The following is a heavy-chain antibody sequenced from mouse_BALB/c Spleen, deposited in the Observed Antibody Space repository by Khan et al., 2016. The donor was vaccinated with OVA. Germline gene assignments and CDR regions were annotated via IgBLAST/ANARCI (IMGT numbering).Heavy chain of an antibody. Sequence: QVQLKQSGPGLVQPSQSLSITCTVSGFSLTSYGVHWVRQSPGKGLEWLGVIWSVGSTDYNAAFISSLNISKDIAKSKAFFKMNSRPANDAAIYDWAGNYDYDEGLAYWGQGTLVTVSA. CDR1: GFSLTSYG. CDR2: IWSVGST. J-gene: IGHJ3*01. D-gene: IGHD2-4*01. V-gene: IGHV2-2*02. CDR3: AGNYDYDEGLAY.